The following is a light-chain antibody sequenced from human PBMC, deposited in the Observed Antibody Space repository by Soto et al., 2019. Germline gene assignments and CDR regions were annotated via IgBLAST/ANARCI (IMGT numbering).Light chain of an antibody. CDR1: QSVSNNY. CDR2: GAS. J-gene: IGKJ1*01. Sequence: EIVLTQSPGTLSLSPGERATLSCRASQSVSNNYLAWYQHKPGQSPRLLIYGASNRATGRPDRFSGSGSGTDFTLTIIRLEPEDVAVYYCQQYGSAGTFGQGTKVEIK. V-gene: IGKV3-20*01. CDR3: QQYGSAGT.